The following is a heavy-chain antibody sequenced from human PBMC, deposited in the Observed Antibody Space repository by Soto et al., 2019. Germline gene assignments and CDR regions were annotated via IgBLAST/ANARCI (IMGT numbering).Heavy chain of an antibody. CDR2: ISYDGSNK. CDR1: GFTFSSYG. CDR3: AKDNSGWYFYPYFQH. V-gene: IGHV3-30*18. D-gene: IGHD6-19*01. J-gene: IGHJ1*01. Sequence: GGSLRLSCAASGFTFSSYGMHWVRQAPGKGLEWVAVISYDGSNKYYADSVKGRFTISRDNSKNTLYLQMNSLRAEDTAVYYCAKDNSGWYFYPYFQHWGQGTLVTVSS.